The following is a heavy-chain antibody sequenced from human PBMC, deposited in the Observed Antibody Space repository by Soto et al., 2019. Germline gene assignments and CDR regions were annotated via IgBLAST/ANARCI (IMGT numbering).Heavy chain of an antibody. J-gene: IGHJ4*02. D-gene: IGHD4-17*01. CDR1: GGSIISGGYY. Sequence: SETLSLTCTVSGGSIISGGYYFIWIRQHPGKGLELIGYIYYSGSTYYNPSLKSRVTISVDTSKNQFSLKLSSVTAADTAVYYCAREGRWYLDYWGQGTLVTVSS. CDR2: IYYSGST. V-gene: IGHV4-31*03. CDR3: AREGRWYLDY.